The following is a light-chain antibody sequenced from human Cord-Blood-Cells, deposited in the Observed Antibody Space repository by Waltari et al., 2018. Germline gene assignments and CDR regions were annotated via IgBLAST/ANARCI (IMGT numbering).Light chain of an antibody. CDR3: QQYDNLPLT. CDR1: QDISNY. CDR2: DAS. Sequence: DIQMTQSPSSLSASVGDRVTITCQASQDISNYLNWYQQKPGKAPNLLSYDASNLETGVPSRFSGSGSGTDFTFTISSLQPEDIATYYCQQYDNLPLTFGPGTKVDIK. V-gene: IGKV1-33*01. J-gene: IGKJ3*01.